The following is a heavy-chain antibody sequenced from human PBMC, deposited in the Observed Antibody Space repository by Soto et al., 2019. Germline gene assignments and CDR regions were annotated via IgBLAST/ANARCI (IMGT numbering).Heavy chain of an antibody. D-gene: IGHD2-8*02. V-gene: IGHV3-23*01. CDR3: GKDLPYILVVVYVVV. J-gene: IGHJ6*04. CDR2: ISGSGGST. CDR1: GFTFSSYA. Sequence: PGGSLRLSCAASGFTFSSYAMSWVRQAPGKGLEWVSAISGSGGSTYYADSVKGRFTISRDNSKNTLYLQMNSLRAEDTAVYYYGKDLPYILVVVYVVVWGKGATVTVSS.